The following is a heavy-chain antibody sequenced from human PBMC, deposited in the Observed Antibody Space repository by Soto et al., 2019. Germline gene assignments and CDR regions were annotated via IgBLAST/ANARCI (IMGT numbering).Heavy chain of an antibody. V-gene: IGHV1-24*01. CDR1: GYTLTELS. CDR3: AIGRGLRFLEWGGWPRAPDY. CDR2: FDPEDGET. Sequence: GASVKVSCKVSGYTLTELSMHWVRPAPGKGLEWMGGFDPEDGETIYAQKLQGRVTMTEDISTDTAYMELSSLRSEDTAVYYCAIGRGLRFLEWGGWPRAPDYWGQGTLVTVSS. J-gene: IGHJ4*02. D-gene: IGHD3-3*01.